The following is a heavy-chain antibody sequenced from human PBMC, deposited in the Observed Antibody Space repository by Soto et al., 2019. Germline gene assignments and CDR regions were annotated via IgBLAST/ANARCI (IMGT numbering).Heavy chain of an antibody. D-gene: IGHD6-13*01. CDR2: IYSNDDK. V-gene: IGHV2-5*01. J-gene: IGHJ4*02. Sequence: SGPTLVNPTQTLTLTGTFSGFSLSTSGVGVGWIRQPPGKALEWLALIYSNDDKRYSPSLKSRLTVTKDTSKNQVVLTMTNMDPVDTATYYCAHRLPPTAGFYFDYWGQGTLVTVSS. CDR3: AHRLPPTAGFYFDY. CDR1: GFSLSTSGVG.